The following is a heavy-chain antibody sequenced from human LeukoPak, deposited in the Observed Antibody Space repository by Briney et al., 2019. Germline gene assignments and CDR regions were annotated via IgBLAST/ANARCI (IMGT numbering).Heavy chain of an antibody. V-gene: IGHV3-30*18. CDR2: ISHGGGKE. Sequence: GGSLRLSCAASGFPFHDHDMYWVRQTPGKGLEWVALISHGGGKEHYAESVKGRFTISRDNSRNTVYLQMSSLRSDDTAIYYCAKTLDGFWPQFDFWGQGTLLTVSS. D-gene: IGHD5-24*01. J-gene: IGHJ4*02. CDR3: AKTLDGFWPQFDF. CDR1: GFPFHDHD.